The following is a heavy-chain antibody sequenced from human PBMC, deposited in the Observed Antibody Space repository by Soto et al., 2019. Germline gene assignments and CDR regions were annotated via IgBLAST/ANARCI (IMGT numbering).Heavy chain of an antibody. CDR3: ARWAGDGAAYHYRFDH. Sequence: SVKDHCKASCYTFTAPRFSWVRQAPGPGLEWMGWTSIYNGHTEYSPKVLGRVVMTTHTSADTACLELKRATADDAARYYGARWAGDGAAYHYRFDHCGQGNPV. J-gene: IGHJ5*02. V-gene: IGHV1-18*04. D-gene: IGHD3-16*02. CDR2: TSIYNGHT. CDR1: CYTFTAPR.